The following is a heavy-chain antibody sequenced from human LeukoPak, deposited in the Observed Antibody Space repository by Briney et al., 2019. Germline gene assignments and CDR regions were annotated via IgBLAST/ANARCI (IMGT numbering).Heavy chain of an antibody. CDR1: GGSISSYY. V-gene: IGHV4-59*08. Sequence: PSETLSLTCTVSGGSISSYYWSWIRQPPGKGLEWIGYIYYSGSTNYNPYLKSRVTISVDTSKNQFSLKLSSVTAADTAVYYCARIQDHYDSSGYHQYYFDYWGQGTLVTVSS. J-gene: IGHJ4*02. CDR2: IYYSGST. CDR3: ARIQDHYDSSGYHQYYFDY. D-gene: IGHD3-22*01.